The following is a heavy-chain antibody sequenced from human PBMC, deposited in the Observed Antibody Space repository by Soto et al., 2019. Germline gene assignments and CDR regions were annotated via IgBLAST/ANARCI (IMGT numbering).Heavy chain of an antibody. V-gene: IGHV1-2*02. CDR3: ARGGGRGYNELDP. Sequence: QVQLVQSGAEVKKPGASVKVSCKASGYTFTAYYMHWVRQAPGQGLEWMGWINPNSGGTYHAQNFPGRVTMTRDTSTTTAYMELASLRSDDTAVYYCARGGGRGYNELDPGGHGTLVIVSS. J-gene: IGHJ5*02. CDR2: INPNSGGT. CDR1: GYTFTAYY. D-gene: IGHD5-12*01.